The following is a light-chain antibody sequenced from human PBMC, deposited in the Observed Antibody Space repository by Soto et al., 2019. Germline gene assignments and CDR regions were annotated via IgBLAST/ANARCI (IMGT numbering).Light chain of an antibody. CDR3: QQYNNWPRT. CDR2: GTS. CDR1: QSISSS. V-gene: IGKV3-15*01. J-gene: IGKJ1*01. Sequence: EIMMTQSPATLSVSPGERATLSCRASQSISSSLAWFQQKPGQAPRLLIYGTSARATGIPARFSGSGSGTEFTLTISSLQSEDFAVYYCQQYNNWPRTFGPGTK.